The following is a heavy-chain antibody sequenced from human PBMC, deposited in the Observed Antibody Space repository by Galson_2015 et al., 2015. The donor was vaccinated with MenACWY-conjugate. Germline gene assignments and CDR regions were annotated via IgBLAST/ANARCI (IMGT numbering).Heavy chain of an antibody. J-gene: IGHJ4*02. CDR3: ARDAGSFSDV. V-gene: IGHV4-59*01. CDR2: IFYSGTT. CDR1: GDAINSYY. Sequence: GTMSLTSTLSGDAINSYYWHWLRQPPGRGLEWIGYIFYSGTTKYNRSLNSRVTISLDTSKNQFSLKVTSVTAADSGVYFCARDAGSFSDVWGQGTLVTVSS. D-gene: IGHD6-6*01.